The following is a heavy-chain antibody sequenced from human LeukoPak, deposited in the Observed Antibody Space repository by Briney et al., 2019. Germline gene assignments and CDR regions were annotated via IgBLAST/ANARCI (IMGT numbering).Heavy chain of an antibody. CDR3: ARQGEGGPRGYGAFDI. D-gene: IGHD3-10*01. CDR2: IYPGDSDT. CDR1: GYSFSTYW. J-gene: IGHJ3*02. Sequence: GESLKISCKGSGYSFSTYWLGWVRQMPGKGLEWVGIIYPGDSDTRYSPSFQGQVTFSADKSITTAYLQWSSLKASDTAMYYFARQGEGGPRGYGAFDIWGQGTMVTVSS. V-gene: IGHV5-51*01.